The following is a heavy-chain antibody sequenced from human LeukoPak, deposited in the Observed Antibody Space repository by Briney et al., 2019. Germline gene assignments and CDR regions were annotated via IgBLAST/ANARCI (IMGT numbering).Heavy chain of an antibody. CDR3: ATYRQVLLPFES. D-gene: IGHD2-8*02. CDR1: GFTFSTFA. Sequence: GGTLRLPCAASGFTFSTFAMIWVRQPPGKGLEWVSSIFPSGGEIHYADSVRGRFTISRDNSKSTLSLQMNSLRAEDTAIYYCATYRQVLLPFESWGQGTLVTVSS. V-gene: IGHV3-23*01. CDR2: IFPSGGEI. J-gene: IGHJ4*02.